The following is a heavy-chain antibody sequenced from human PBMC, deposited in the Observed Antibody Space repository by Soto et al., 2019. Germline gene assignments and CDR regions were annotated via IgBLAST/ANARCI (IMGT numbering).Heavy chain of an antibody. CDR3: ASLDVDTAMATDPSAFDI. V-gene: IGHV3-7*01. J-gene: IGHJ3*02. D-gene: IGHD5-18*01. Sequence: EVQLVESGGGLVQPGGSLRLSCAASGFTFSSYWMSWVRQAPGKGLEWVANIKQDGSEKYYVDSVKGRFTISRDNAKNSLYLQMNSLRAEDTAVYYCASLDVDTAMATDPSAFDIWGQGTMVTVSS. CDR2: IKQDGSEK. CDR1: GFTFSSYW.